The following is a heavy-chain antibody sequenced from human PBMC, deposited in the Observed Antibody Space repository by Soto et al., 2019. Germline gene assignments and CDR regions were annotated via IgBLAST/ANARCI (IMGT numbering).Heavy chain of an antibody. D-gene: IGHD4-4*01. Sequence: SETLSLTCTVSGVSISNYYWSWIRQPAGRGLEWIGRFYTGGTTKYNPSLKSRVTVSADTSKNQISLKLTSVTAADTAVYYCARIDYSRQLADVWGQGTTVTVSS. J-gene: IGHJ6*02. CDR3: ARIDYSRQLADV. V-gene: IGHV4-4*07. CDR2: FYTGGTT. CDR1: GVSISNYY.